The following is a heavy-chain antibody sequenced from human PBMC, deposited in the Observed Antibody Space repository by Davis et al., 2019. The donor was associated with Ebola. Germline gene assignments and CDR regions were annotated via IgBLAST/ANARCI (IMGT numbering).Heavy chain of an antibody. CDR3: ISSYCSGGTCYLEAFDI. J-gene: IGHJ3*02. D-gene: IGHD2-15*01. CDR2: IKTDGTTT. CDR1: GFTFSNYW. Sequence: GESLKISCVASGFTFSNYWMHWVRQAPGKGLVWVSRIKTDGTTTTYADSVKGRFTISRDNAKNTLYLQMNSLRAEDTAVYYCISSYCSGGTCYLEAFDIWGQGTMVTVSS. V-gene: IGHV3-74*01.